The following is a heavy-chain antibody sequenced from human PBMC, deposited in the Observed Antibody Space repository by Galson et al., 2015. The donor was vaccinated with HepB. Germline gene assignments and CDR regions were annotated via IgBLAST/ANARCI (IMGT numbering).Heavy chain of an antibody. D-gene: IGHD3-22*01. Sequence: SLRLSCAASGFTFSSYGMHWVRQAPGKGLEWVAVISYDGSNEYYADSVKGRFTISRDNSKNTLYLQMNSLRAEDTAVYYCAKLSPQNYYESSGPIDYWGQGTLVTVSS. CDR2: ISYDGSNE. CDR1: GFTFSSYG. V-gene: IGHV3-30*18. J-gene: IGHJ4*02. CDR3: AKLSPQNYYESSGPIDY.